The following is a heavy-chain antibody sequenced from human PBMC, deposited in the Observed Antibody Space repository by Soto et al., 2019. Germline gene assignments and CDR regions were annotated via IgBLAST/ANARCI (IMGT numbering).Heavy chain of an antibody. D-gene: IGHD3-22*01. CDR2: IDPSDSYT. CDR3: ASNYYYDSSGGYGMDV. CDR1: GYSFTSYW. Sequence: DSLTISGKGSGYSFTSYWISLVGQMPGKGLEWMGRIDPSDSYTNYSPSFQGHVTISADKSISTAYLQWSSLKASDTAMYYCASNYYYDSSGGYGMDVWGQGTTVTVSS. V-gene: IGHV5-10-1*01. J-gene: IGHJ6*02.